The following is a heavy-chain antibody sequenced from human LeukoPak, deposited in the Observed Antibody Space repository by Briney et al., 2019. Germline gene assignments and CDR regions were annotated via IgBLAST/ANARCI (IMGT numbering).Heavy chain of an antibody. CDR1: GFTFSSYA. CDR3: AKDEDIVVVPAAIPGGY. J-gene: IGHJ4*02. D-gene: IGHD2-2*01. CDR2: ISGSGGST. V-gene: IGHV3-23*01. Sequence: PGGSLRLSCAASGFTFSSYAMSWVRQAPGKGLEWVSAISGSGGSTYYADSVKGRFTISRDNSKNTLYLQMNSLRAEDTAVYYCAKDEDIVVVPAAIPGGYWGQGTLVTVSS.